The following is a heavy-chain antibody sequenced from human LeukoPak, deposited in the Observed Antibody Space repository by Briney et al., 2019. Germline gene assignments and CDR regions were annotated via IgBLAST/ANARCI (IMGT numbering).Heavy chain of an antibody. CDR2: INPNSGGT. CDR1: VYTFTGYY. D-gene: IGHD3-9*01. CDR3: ARMSDILTGHYPQWFHP. Sequence: ASVTVSCMASVYTFTGYYMHWVRQAPGQGLEWMGWINPNSGGTSYAQKFQGRVTMTRDTSVSTAYMKLSRLRSDDTAVYYCARMSDILTGHYPQWFHPWGQGTLVTVSS. J-gene: IGHJ5*02. V-gene: IGHV1-2*02.